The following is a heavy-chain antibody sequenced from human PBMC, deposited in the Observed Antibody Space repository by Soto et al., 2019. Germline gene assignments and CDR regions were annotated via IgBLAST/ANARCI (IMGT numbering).Heavy chain of an antibody. CDR2: IYYSEST. V-gene: IGHV4-31*03. Sequence: QVQLQESGPGLVKPSQTLSLTCTVSGGSISSGGYYWSWIRQHPGKGLEWVGYIYYSESTYYNPSLKSRVTISVDTSKNQFSLKLSSVTAADTAVYYCARGGYYDSSGYYEGAFDIWGQGTMVTVSS. CDR3: ARGGYYDSSGYYEGAFDI. J-gene: IGHJ3*02. D-gene: IGHD3-22*01. CDR1: GGSISSGGYY.